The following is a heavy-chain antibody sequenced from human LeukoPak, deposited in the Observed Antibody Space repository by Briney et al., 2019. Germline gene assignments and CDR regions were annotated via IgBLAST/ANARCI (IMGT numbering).Heavy chain of an antibody. CDR1: GYTFTSYD. Sequence: ASVKVSCKASGYTFTSYDINWVRQATGQGLEWMGWMNPNSGGTNYAQKFQGRVTMTRDTSISTAYMELSRLRSDDTAVYFCVADPYYDASGPPRWFDPWGQGTLVTVSS. CDR2: MNPNSGGT. CDR3: VADPYYDASGPPRWFDP. D-gene: IGHD3-22*01. V-gene: IGHV1-2*02. J-gene: IGHJ5*02.